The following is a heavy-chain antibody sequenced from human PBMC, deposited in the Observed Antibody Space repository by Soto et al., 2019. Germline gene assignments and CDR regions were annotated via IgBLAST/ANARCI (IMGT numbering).Heavy chain of an antibody. CDR2: VSAYNDNT. D-gene: IGHD6-19*01. CDR3: ARDSDIAVAGFDY. Sequence: ASVKVSCKASGYTFTSYGISWVRQAPGQGLEWMGWVSAYNDNTNYAQKLQGRVTMTTDTSTSTAYMELRSLRSDITAVYYCARDSDIAVAGFDYWGQGTLVTVSS. CDR1: GYTFTSYG. J-gene: IGHJ4*02. V-gene: IGHV1-18*01.